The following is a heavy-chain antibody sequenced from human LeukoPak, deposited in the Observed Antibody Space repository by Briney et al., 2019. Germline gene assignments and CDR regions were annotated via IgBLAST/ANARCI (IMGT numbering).Heavy chain of an antibody. J-gene: IGHJ6*03. CDR1: GYTFTGYW. CDR2: ISPSGGST. D-gene: IGHD3-3*01. CDR3: ARGADWQVLEYYYYYMDV. Sequence: ASVKLSCKAFGYTFTGYWMHWVRQAPGQGPEWMGVISPSGGSTIYAQKFKGRVTLTRDMSTSTDYLELSSLRSEDTAVCYCARGADWQVLEYYYYYMDVWGKGTTVTVSS. V-gene: IGHV1-46*01.